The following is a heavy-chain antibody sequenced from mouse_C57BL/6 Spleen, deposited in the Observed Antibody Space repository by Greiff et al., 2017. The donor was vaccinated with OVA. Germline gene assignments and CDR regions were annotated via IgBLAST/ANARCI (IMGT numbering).Heavy chain of an antibody. Sequence: VKLMESGGGLVKPGGSLKLSCAASGFTFSSYAMSWVRQTPEKRLEWVATISDGGSYTYYPDNVKGRFTISRDNAKNNLYLQMSHLKSEDTAMYYCARTGSSFLYYFDYWGQGTTLTVSS. J-gene: IGHJ2*01. CDR1: GFTFSSYA. CDR2: ISDGGSYT. D-gene: IGHD1-1*01. CDR3: ARTGSSFLYYFDY. V-gene: IGHV5-4*03.